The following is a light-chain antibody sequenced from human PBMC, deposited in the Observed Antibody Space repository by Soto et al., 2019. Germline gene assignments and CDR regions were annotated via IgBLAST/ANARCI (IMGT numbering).Light chain of an antibody. CDR2: KAS. Sequence: DVQITQSPSTLSASVGDRVTITCRASQSISIWLAWYQQKPGKAPKLLIYKASTLESGVPSNFSGSGSGTEFTLTISSLQPEDFATYYCQHYNSYPWTFGQGTKVDI. J-gene: IGKJ1*01. CDR1: QSISIW. V-gene: IGKV1-5*03. CDR3: QHYNSYPWT.